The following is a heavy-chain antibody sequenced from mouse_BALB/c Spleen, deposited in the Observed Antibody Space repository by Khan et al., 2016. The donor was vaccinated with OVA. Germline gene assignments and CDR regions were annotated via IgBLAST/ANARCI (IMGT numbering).Heavy chain of an antibody. J-gene: IGHJ3*01. D-gene: IGHD1-1*01. CDR1: GYSFTDYT. CDR3: ARGNYYGSNSWFAY. V-gene: IGHV1-18*01. Sequence: EVQLKQSRPELVKPGASMKISCKASGYSFTDYTMNWVKQSHGKNLEWIGLINPYNGFTTYNQKFKGKATLTVHKSSSTAYMELLSLTSEDSAVYYCARGNYYGSNSWFAYWDQGTLVTVST. CDR2: INPYNGFT.